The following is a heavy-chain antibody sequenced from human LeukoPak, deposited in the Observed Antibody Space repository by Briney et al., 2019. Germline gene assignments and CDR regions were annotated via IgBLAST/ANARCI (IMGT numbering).Heavy chain of an antibody. J-gene: IGHJ6*02. Sequence: GGSLRLSCAASGFTFSDYYMSWIRQAPGKGLEWVANMKQDGSDKYYVDSVKGRFTISRDNAKNSLYLQMNSLRAEDTAVYYCARDPSIVVVVTATRYYYGMDVWGQGTTVTVSS. CDR2: MKQDGSDK. D-gene: IGHD2-15*01. CDR3: ARDPSIVVVVTATRYYYGMDV. CDR1: GFTFSDYY. V-gene: IGHV3-7*01.